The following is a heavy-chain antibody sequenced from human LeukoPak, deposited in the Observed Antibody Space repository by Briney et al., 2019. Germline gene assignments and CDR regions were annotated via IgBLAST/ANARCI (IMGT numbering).Heavy chain of an antibody. Sequence: GGSLRLSCAASGFTFSSYAMSWVRPAPGKGLEWVSAISGSGGSTYYADSVKGRFTISRDNSKNTLYLQMNSLRAEDTAVYYCAKAHIVVVPAAPFDYWGQGTLVTVSS. CDR3: AKAHIVVVPAAPFDY. V-gene: IGHV3-23*01. D-gene: IGHD2-2*01. CDR1: GFTFSSYA. J-gene: IGHJ4*02. CDR2: ISGSGGST.